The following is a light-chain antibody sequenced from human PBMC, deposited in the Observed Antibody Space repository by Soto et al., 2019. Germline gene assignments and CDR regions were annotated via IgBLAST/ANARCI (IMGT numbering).Light chain of an antibody. CDR2: DVS. J-gene: IGLJ1*01. CDR3: SSYTSSRGV. V-gene: IGLV2-14*01. CDR1: SSDVGGYNY. Sequence: QSALTQPASVSGSPGQSITISCTGTSSDVGGYNYVSWYQQHPGKAPKLMIYDVSNRPSGVSNRFSGSKSGNTVSLTISGLQAEDEADYYCSSYTSSRGVFGTGTKLTVL.